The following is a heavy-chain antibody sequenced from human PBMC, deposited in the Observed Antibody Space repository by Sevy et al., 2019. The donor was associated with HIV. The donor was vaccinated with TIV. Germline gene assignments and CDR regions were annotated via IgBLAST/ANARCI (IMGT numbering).Heavy chain of an antibody. CDR3: ARDRWDVWAFDI. CDR2: INRDGSRA. CDR1: GFTFSGYW. Sequence: GGSLRLSCAASGFTFSGYWMHWVRQAPGKGLVWVSSINRDGSRATYEDSVRGRFTVSRDNAKNTLYLQMHSLGVEDTAVYYCARDRWDVWAFDIWGQGTMVTVSS. D-gene: IGHD1-26*01. J-gene: IGHJ3*02. V-gene: IGHV3-74*01.